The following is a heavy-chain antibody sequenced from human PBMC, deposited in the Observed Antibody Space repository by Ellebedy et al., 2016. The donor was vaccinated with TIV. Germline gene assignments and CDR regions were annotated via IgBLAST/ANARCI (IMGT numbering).Heavy chain of an antibody. CDR1: GGSISSYY. J-gene: IGHJ5*02. CDR2: IYYSGST. Sequence: MPSETLSLTCTVSGGSISSYYWSRIRQPPGKGLEWIGYIYYSGSTNYNPSLKSRVTISVDTSKNQFSLKLSSVTAADTAVYYCARDPAPYGSGSPGWFDPWGQGTLVTVSS. D-gene: IGHD3-10*01. V-gene: IGHV4-59*01. CDR3: ARDPAPYGSGSPGWFDP.